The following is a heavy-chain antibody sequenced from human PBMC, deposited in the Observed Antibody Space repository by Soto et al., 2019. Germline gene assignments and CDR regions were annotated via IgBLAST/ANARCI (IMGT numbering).Heavy chain of an antibody. D-gene: IGHD1-26*01. CDR3: ARCGTASDAFYI. Sequence: SVKVSFKASGGTFSIYGFSWVRQAPGQGPEWIGGIIPILTTPNYAQKFQGRVTIVADESTTTVYMELSSLRSEDTAVYYCARCGTASDAFYICGQGTMDTGSS. CDR2: IIPILTTP. J-gene: IGHJ3*02. CDR1: GGTFSIYG. V-gene: IGHV1-69*01.